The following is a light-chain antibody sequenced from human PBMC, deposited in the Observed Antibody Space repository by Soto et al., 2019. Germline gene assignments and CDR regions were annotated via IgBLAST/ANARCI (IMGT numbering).Light chain of an antibody. J-gene: IGKJ5*01. CDR3: QQRHMWPIT. Sequence: EIVMTQSPATLSLSPGERATLSCRASQSVGSNYLSWYQQKPGRAPRLLIYDAYNRATGIPPRFSGSGSGTDFTLTISSLEPEDSAVYYCQQRHMWPITFGQGTRLEIK. CDR2: DAY. CDR1: QSVGSNY. V-gene: IGKV3-11*01.